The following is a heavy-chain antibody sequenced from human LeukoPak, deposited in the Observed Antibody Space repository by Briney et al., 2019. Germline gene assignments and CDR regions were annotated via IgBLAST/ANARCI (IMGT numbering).Heavy chain of an antibody. CDR2: ISGSGGST. CDR1: GFTFSSYA. CDR3: AKDLVVGATTLYYFDY. Sequence: GGPLRLSCAASGFTFSSYAMSWVRQAPGKGLEWVSAISGSGGSTYYADSVKGRFTISRDNSKNTLYLQMNSLRAEDTAVYYCAKDLVVGATTLYYFDYWGQGTLVTVSS. J-gene: IGHJ4*02. V-gene: IGHV3-23*01. D-gene: IGHD1-26*01.